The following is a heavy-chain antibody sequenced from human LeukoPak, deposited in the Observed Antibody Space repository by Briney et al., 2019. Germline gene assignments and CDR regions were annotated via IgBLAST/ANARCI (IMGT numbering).Heavy chain of an antibody. CDR2: INPNNGAT. CDR3: ARGGVTFGGAYYIDV. Sequence: ASVKVSCKASGYTLTDYHIHWVRQAPGQGLEWMGWINPNNGATNYPQKFQGRVTMTRDTSISTAYMELSRLRSDDTAVYYCARGGVTFGGAYYIDVWGKGTTVTVSS. V-gene: IGHV1-2*02. D-gene: IGHD3-16*01. CDR1: GYTLTDYH. J-gene: IGHJ6*03.